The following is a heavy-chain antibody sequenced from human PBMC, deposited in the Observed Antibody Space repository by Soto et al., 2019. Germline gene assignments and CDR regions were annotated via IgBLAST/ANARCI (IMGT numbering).Heavy chain of an antibody. Sequence: RGSPIVSCAASGFTFSSYEMNWVRQAPGQGLDLVSHISDSGGTVYYADSVKGRFTVSRDNAQNSVYLQMNSLRTEETAVYYCARDLLHYDFWSGYSAYFHYGMDVWGPGTTVTVSS. CDR1: GFTFSSYE. CDR2: ISDSGGTV. CDR3: ARDLLHYDFWSGYSAYFHYGMDV. D-gene: IGHD3-3*01. J-gene: IGHJ6*01. V-gene: IGHV3-48*03.